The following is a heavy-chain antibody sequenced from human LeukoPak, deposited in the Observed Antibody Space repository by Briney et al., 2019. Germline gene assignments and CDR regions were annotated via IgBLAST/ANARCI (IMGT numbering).Heavy chain of an antibody. Sequence: ASVKVSFKASGYTFTIYGISWVRQAPGQGLEWMGWISAYNGNTNYAQKLQGRVTMTTDTSTSTAYMELRSLRSDDTAVYYCARSGSRHGNLDYWGQGTLVTVSS. CDR3: ARSGSRHGNLDY. CDR2: ISAYNGNT. J-gene: IGHJ4*02. D-gene: IGHD1-14*01. V-gene: IGHV1-18*01. CDR1: GYTFTIYG.